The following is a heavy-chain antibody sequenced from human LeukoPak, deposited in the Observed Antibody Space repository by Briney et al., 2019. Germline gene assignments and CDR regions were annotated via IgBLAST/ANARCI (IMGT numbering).Heavy chain of an antibody. CDR1: GFTVSSNY. D-gene: IGHD5-24*01. J-gene: IGHJ4*02. CDR3: ARDGEMATTPFDY. Sequence: PGGSLRLSCAASGFTVSSNYMSWVRQAPGKGLEWVSVIYSGGSTYYADSVKGRFTISRDNSKNTLYLQMNSLRAEDTAVYYCARDGEMATTPFDYWGQGTLVTVSS. CDR2: IYSGGST. V-gene: IGHV3-53*01.